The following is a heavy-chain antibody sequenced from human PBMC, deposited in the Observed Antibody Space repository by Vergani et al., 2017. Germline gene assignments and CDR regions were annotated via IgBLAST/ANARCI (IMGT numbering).Heavy chain of an antibody. CDR3: ASPHCSGGSCYSSFDY. CDR2: IIPILGIA. Sequence: QVQLVQSGAEVKKPGSSVKVSCKASGGTFSSYAISWVRQAPGQGLEWMGRIIPILGIANYAQKFQGSVTITADKSTSTAYMELSSLRSEDTAVYYCASPHCSGGSCYSSFDYWGQGTLVTVSS. CDR1: GGTFSSYA. D-gene: IGHD2-15*01. V-gene: IGHV1-69*04. J-gene: IGHJ4*02.